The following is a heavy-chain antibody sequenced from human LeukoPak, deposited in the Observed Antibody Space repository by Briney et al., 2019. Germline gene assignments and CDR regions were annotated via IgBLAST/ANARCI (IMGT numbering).Heavy chain of an antibody. Sequence: GGSLRLSCAASGFTFSSYAMHWVRQAPGKGLEYVSAISSNGGSTYYANSVKGRFTISRDNSKNTLYLQMGSLRAEDMAVYYCARALYCSGGSCYSGPDYWGQGTLVTVSS. V-gene: IGHV3-64*01. CDR3: ARALYCSGGSCYSGPDY. D-gene: IGHD2-15*01. CDR2: ISSNGGST. J-gene: IGHJ4*02. CDR1: GFTFSSYA.